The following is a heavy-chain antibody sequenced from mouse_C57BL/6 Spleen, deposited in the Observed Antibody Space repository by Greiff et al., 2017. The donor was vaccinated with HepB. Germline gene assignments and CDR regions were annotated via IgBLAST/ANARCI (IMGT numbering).Heavy chain of an antibody. Sequence: VQLQQSGPELVKPGASVKIPCKASGYTFTDYNMDWVKQSHGKSLEWIGDINPNNGGTIYNQKFKGKATLTVDKSSSTAYMELRSLTSEDTAVYYCARGDYDYDVNYYAMDYWGQGTSVTVSS. CDR1: GYTFTDYN. D-gene: IGHD2-4*01. J-gene: IGHJ4*01. CDR2: INPNNGGT. V-gene: IGHV1-18*01. CDR3: ARGDYDYDVNYYAMDY.